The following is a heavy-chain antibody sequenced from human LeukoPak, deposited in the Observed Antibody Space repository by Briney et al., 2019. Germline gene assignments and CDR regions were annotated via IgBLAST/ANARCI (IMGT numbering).Heavy chain of an antibody. CDR2: ISGSGGST. Sequence: AGSLRLSCAASGFSFRSYAMSWVRRAPGKGLEWVSGISGSGGSTYYVESVKGRFIISRDNSKNTLYLQMNSLRPEDTAVYYCATSPNPTFPMGFDIWGQGTMVTVSS. D-gene: IGHD3-10*01. J-gene: IGHJ3*02. CDR1: GFSFRSYA. V-gene: IGHV3-23*01. CDR3: ATSPNPTFPMGFDI.